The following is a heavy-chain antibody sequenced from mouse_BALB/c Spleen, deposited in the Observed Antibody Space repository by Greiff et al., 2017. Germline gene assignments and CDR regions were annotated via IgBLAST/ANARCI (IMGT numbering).Heavy chain of an antibody. CDR2: INPYNDGT. CDR3: ARNYRYDLYAMDY. V-gene: IGHV1-14*01. CDR1: GYTFTSYV. Sequence: EVQLQQSGPELVKPGASVKMSCKASGYTFTSYVMHWVKQKPGQGLEWIGYINPYNDGTKYNEKFKGKATLTSDKSSSTAYMELSSLTSEDSAVYYCARNYRYDLYAMDYWGQGTSVTVSS. D-gene: IGHD2-14*01. J-gene: IGHJ4*01.